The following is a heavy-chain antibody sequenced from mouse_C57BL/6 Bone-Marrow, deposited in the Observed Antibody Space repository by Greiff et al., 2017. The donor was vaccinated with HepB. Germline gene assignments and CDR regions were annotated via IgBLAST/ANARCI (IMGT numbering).Heavy chain of an antibody. J-gene: IGHJ2*01. V-gene: IGHV7-3*01. Sequence: DVHLVESGGGLVQPGGSLSLSCAASGFTFTDYYMSWVRQPPGKALEWLGFIRNKANGYTTEYSASVKGRFTISRDNSQSILYLQMNALRAEDSATYYCARSTMINFDYWGQGTTLTVSS. CDR1: GFTFTDYY. CDR3: ARSTMINFDY. D-gene: IGHD2-4*01. CDR2: IRNKANGYTT.